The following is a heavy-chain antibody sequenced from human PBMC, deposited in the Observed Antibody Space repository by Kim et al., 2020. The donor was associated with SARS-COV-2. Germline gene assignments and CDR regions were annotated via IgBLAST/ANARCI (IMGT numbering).Heavy chain of an antibody. CDR3: ARDSRLRDYFDY. D-gene: IGHD3-16*01. J-gene: IGHJ4*02. Sequence: SYNPSLKSRVTISVDTSKNQFSLKLSSVTAADTAVYYCARDSRLRDYFDYWGQGTLVTVSS. V-gene: IGHV4-30-2*05.